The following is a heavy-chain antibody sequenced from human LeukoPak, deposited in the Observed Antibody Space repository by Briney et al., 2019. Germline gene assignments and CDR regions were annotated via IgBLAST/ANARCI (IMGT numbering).Heavy chain of an antibody. V-gene: IGHV1-2*02. D-gene: IGHD3-22*01. CDR1: GYTFTGSY. CDR2: INPNSGAT. CDR3: ARGRYGLLSGYDY. Sequence: GASVKVSCKASGYTFTGSYLHWVRQAPGQGLEWMGWINPNSGATNFARQFHGRVTMTRDTSISTAYMELSSLTSDDAAVYYCARGRYGLLSGYDYWGQGAMVTVSS. J-gene: IGHJ4*02.